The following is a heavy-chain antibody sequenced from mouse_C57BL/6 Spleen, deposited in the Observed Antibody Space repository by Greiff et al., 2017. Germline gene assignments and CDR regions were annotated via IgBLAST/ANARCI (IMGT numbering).Heavy chain of an antibody. Sequence: VQLQQSGAELVKPGASVKLSCKASGYTFTSYWMHWVKQRPGQGLEWIGMIHPNSGSTNYNEKFKSKATLTVDKSSSTAYMQLSSLTSEDSAVYYCAPYGSNYAMDYWGQGTSVTVSS. CDR2: IHPNSGST. V-gene: IGHV1-64*01. J-gene: IGHJ4*01. CDR1: GYTFTSYW. CDR3: APYGSNYAMDY. D-gene: IGHD1-1*01.